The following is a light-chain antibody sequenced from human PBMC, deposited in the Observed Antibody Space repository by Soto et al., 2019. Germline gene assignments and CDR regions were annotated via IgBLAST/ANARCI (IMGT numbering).Light chain of an antibody. Sequence: SVLTHPASVSWSPGQVITISCTGTSSDVGGYNYVSWYQQHPGKAPKPMIYEVSNRPSRVSNRFSGSKSGNTASLTISGLQAEDDADYHCSSYTRSSTYHVFGTGTKVTVL. J-gene: IGLJ1*01. V-gene: IGLV2-14*01. CDR3: SSYTRSSTYHV. CDR2: EVS. CDR1: SSDVGGYNY.